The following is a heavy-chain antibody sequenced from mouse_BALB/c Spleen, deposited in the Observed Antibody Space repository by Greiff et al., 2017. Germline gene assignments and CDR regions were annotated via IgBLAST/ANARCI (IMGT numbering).Heavy chain of an antibody. CDR3: ARSYYGNFYFDY. J-gene: IGHJ2*01. Sequence: QVQLQQSGPELVKPGPSVKMSCKASAYTFTDTVISWVKQRTGQGLEWIGEIYPGSGSTYYNEKFKGKATLTADKSSNTAYMQLSSLSSEDSAVYVCARSYYGNFYFDYWGQGTTLTVSS. CDR1: AYTFTDTV. V-gene: IGHV1-77*01. CDR2: IYPGSGST. D-gene: IGHD2-10*01.